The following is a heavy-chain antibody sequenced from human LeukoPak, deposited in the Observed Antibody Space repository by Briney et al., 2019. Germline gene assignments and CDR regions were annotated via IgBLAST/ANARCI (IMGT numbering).Heavy chain of an antibody. CDR3: ASRFCTNTNCLLDAFDV. D-gene: IGHD2-2*01. J-gene: IGHJ3*01. V-gene: IGHV4-34*01. Sequence: SETLSLTCAVYGGSFSGYYWSWIRQPPGKGLEWIGEINHSGSTNYTPSLKSRVTISVDTSKNQFSLKLSSVTAADTAIYYCASRFCTNTNCLLDAFDVWGQGALVTVSS. CDR2: INHSGST. CDR1: GGSFSGYY.